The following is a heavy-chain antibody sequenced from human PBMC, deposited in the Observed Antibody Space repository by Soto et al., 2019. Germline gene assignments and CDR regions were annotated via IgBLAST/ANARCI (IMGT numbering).Heavy chain of an antibody. J-gene: IGHJ4*02. V-gene: IGHV4-31*03. CDR1: GGSISSGGYY. D-gene: IGHD2-2*01. CDR3: ARNAVYFSSTSCYRVIDY. CDR2: IYYSGST. Sequence: TLSLTCTVSGGSISSGGYYWSWIRQHPGKGLEWIGYIYYSGSTYYNPSLKSRVTISVDTSKNQFSLKLSSVTAADTAVYYCARNAVYFSSTSCYRVIDYWGQGTLVTVSS.